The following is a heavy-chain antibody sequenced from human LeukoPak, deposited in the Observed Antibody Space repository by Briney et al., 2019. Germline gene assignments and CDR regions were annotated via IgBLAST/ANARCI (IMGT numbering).Heavy chain of an antibody. CDR2: ISSSSNYI. D-gene: IGHD1-26*01. J-gene: IGHJ3*02. CDR3: ARDVGASAPDAFDI. Sequence: GGSLRLSCAASGFPFSTYNMLWVRQAPGKGLEWVSSISSSSNYIYYADSVKGRFTISRDNAKNSLYLQMNSLRAEDTDVYYCARDVGASAPDAFDIWGQGTMVTVSS. CDR1: GFPFSTYN. V-gene: IGHV3-21*01.